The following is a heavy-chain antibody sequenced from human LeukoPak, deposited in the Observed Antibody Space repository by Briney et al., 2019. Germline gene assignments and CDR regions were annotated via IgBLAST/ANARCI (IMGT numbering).Heavy chain of an antibody. CDR3: ARDRVAFYYDSSGYLEH. CDR2: ISSSGSTI. CDR1: GFTFSSYE. J-gene: IGHJ4*02. D-gene: IGHD3-22*01. Sequence: GGSLRLSCAASGFTFSSYEMNWVRQAPGKGLEWVSYISSSGSTIYYADSVKGRFTISRDNAKNSLYLQMNSLRAEDTAVYYCARDRVAFYYDSSGYLEHWGQGTLVTVSS. V-gene: IGHV3-48*03.